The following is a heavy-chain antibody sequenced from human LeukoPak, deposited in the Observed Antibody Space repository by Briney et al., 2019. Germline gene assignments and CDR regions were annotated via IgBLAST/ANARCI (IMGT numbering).Heavy chain of an antibody. CDR1: GASISNSRYY. V-gene: IGHV4-39*01. CDR3: ARTTYYYGSGSYWTIGY. J-gene: IGHJ4*02. D-gene: IGHD3-10*01. CDR2: IYYSGST. Sequence: SETLSLTCTVSGASISNSRYYWGWIRQPPGKGLEWIGSIYYSGSTSSNPSLESRVTISVDTSKNQFSLKLSSVTAADTAVYYCARTTYYYGSGSYWTIGYWGQGTLVTVSS.